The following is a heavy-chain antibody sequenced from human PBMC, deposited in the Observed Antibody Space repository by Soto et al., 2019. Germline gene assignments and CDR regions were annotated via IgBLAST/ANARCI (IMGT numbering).Heavy chain of an antibody. Sequence: SETLSLTCTVSGGSVSSGSYYRSWIRQPPGKGLEWIGYIYYSGSTNYNPSLKSRVTISVDTSKNQFSLKLSSVTAADTAVYYCARGIEGWYQGRYYYGMDVWGQGTTVNVSS. V-gene: IGHV4-61*01. CDR3: ARGIEGWYQGRYYYGMDV. CDR2: IYYSGST. CDR1: GGSVSSGSYY. J-gene: IGHJ6*02. D-gene: IGHD6-19*01.